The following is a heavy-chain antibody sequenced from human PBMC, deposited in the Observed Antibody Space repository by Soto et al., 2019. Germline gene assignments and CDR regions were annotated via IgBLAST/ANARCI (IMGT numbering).Heavy chain of an antibody. Sequence: LVQSGAEAKKPGTSVKVSCKASGYTFSTSTISWVRQAPVQGLEWLGWIKAYSGNTNYAPKLQGRVTMTTDTSTSTAYLELRSLTNDDTAMYYCAIANYGDDDYWGQGTLVTVSS. CDR1: GYTFSTST. CDR3: AIANYGDDDY. V-gene: IGHV1-18*04. J-gene: IGHJ4*02. D-gene: IGHD4-17*01. CDR2: IKAYSGNT.